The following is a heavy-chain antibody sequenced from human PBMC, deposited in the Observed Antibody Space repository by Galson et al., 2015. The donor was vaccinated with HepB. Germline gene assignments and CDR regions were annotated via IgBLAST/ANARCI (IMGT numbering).Heavy chain of an antibody. D-gene: IGHD3-22*01. J-gene: IGHJ4*02. CDR3: ARDNRPGYYYDSSGYYLVY. Sequence: SVKVSCKASGGTFSSYAISWVRQAPGQGLEWMGGIIPIFGTANYAQKFQGRVTITADESTSTAYMELSSLRSEDTAVYYCARDNRPGYYYDSSGYYLVYWGQGTLVTVSS. CDR1: GGTFSSYA. V-gene: IGHV1-69*13. CDR2: IIPIFGTA.